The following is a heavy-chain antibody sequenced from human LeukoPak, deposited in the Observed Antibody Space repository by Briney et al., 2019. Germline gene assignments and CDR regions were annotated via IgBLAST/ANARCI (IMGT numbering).Heavy chain of an antibody. CDR2: IYSRGGT. V-gene: IGHV3-53*01. CDR1: GFSVSNNY. CDR3: ARATGWYPDY. Sequence: GGSLRLSCAVSGFSVSNNYMNWVRQAPGKGLEWVSLIYSRGGTSYADSVKGRFTISRDSSKNTLFLQMNSLRVEDTAVYYCARATGWYPDYWGQGTLVTVSS. J-gene: IGHJ4*02. D-gene: IGHD6-19*01.